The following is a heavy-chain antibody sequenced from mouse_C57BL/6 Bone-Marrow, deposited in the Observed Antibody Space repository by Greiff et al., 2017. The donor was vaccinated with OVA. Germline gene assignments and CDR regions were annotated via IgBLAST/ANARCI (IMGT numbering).Heavy chain of an antibody. J-gene: IGHJ2*01. CDR2: IDPSDSYT. CDR1: GYTFTSYW. V-gene: IGHV1-69*01. CDR3: ARDPRGYYFDY. Sequence: QVQLQQPGAELVMPGASVKLSCKASGYTFTSYWMHWVKQRPGQGLEWIGEIDPSDSYTNYHQKFKGKSTLTVDKSSSTAYMQLSSLTSEDSAGYDCARDPRGYYFDYWGQGTTLTVSS.